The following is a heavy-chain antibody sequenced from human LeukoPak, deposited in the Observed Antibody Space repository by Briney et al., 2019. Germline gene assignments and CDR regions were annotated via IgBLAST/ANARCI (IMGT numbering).Heavy chain of an antibody. Sequence: PGGSLRLSCAASGFSLSSHSMNWVWQAPGKGLEWGSYINSSSTMNYADSVKSLFTISRDNDKNSLYLQINRLRDEDPAVYYCARDSGRVYYDGMYVWGQGTTVTVSS. D-gene: IGHD3-10*01. V-gene: IGHV3-48*02. CDR2: INSSSTM. CDR3: ARDSGRVYYDGMYV. CDR1: GFSLSSHS. J-gene: IGHJ6*02.